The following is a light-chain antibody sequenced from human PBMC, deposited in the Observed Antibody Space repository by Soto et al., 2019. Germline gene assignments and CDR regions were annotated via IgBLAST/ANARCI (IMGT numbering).Light chain of an antibody. V-gene: IGLV1-40*01. CDR2: GNS. J-gene: IGLJ2*01. CDR3: HSYDSSLSGVV. Sequence: QTVVTQPPSVSGAPGQRVTISCTGSSSNIGAGYDVHWYQQLPGTAPKLLIYGNSNRPSGVPDRFSGSKSGTSASLAITGLQAEDEADYYCHSYDSSLSGVVFGGGTKLHRP. CDR1: SSNIGAGYD.